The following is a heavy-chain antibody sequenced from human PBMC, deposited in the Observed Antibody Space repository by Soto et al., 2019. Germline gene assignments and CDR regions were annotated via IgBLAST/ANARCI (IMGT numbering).Heavy chain of an antibody. CDR2: IYYSGST. CDR3: ARSTGYGDSYFDY. V-gene: IGHV4-30-4*02. D-gene: IGHD4-17*01. Sequence: SETLSLTCTVSDSSISSGDYYWSWIRQPPGKGLEWIGSIYYSGSTYYNPSLKSRVTISGDTSKNQFSLRLRSVTAADTAVYFCARSTGYGDSYFDYWGQGALVTVSS. CDR1: DSSISSGDYY. J-gene: IGHJ4*02.